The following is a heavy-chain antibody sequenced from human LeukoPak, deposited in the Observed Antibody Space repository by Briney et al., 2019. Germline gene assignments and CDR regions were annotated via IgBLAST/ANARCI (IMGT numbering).Heavy chain of an antibody. V-gene: IGHV3-23*01. Sequence: PGGSLRLSCAASGFTFSSYAMSWVRQAPGKGLEWASAISGSGGSTYYADSVKGRFTISRDNSKNTLYLQMNSLRAEDTAVYYCAKDLYSSSWYYGWFDPWGQGTLVTVSS. CDR2: ISGSGGST. D-gene: IGHD6-13*01. CDR3: AKDLYSSSWYYGWFDP. CDR1: GFTFSSYA. J-gene: IGHJ5*02.